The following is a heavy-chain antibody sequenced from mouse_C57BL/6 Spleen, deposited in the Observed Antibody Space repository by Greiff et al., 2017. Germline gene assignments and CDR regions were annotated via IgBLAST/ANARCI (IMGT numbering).Heavy chain of an antibody. Sequence: QVQLQQPGAELVRPGSSVKLSCKASGYTFTSYWMHWVKQRPIQGLEWIGNIDPSDSETHYNQKFKDKATLTVDKSSSTAYMQLSSLTSEDSAVYYCARSEGGGVAYWGQGTLVTVSA. CDR1: GYTFTSYW. CDR3: ARSEGGGVAY. V-gene: IGHV1-52*01. J-gene: IGHJ3*01. CDR2: IDPSDSET.